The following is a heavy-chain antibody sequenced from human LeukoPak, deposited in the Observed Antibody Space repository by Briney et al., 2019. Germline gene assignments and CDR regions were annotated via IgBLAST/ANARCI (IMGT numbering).Heavy chain of an antibody. D-gene: IGHD4-17*01. CDR3: ARDAYGDYYFGY. CDR1: GYTFTSYG. V-gene: IGHV1-18*01. CDR2: ISAYNGNT. Sequence: ASVKVSCKASGYTFTSYGISCVRQAPGQGLEGMGWISAYNGNTNYAQKLQGRVTMTTDTSTSTAYMELRSLRSDDTAVYYCARDAYGDYYFGYWGQGTLVTVSS. J-gene: IGHJ4*02.